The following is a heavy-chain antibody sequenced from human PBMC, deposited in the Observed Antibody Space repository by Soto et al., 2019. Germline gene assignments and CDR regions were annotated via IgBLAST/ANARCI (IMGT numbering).Heavy chain of an antibody. D-gene: IGHD2-15*01. CDR3: TRIRGGSSTDCGY. CDR2: IKRKTDGGTT. V-gene: IGHV3-15*01. J-gene: IGHJ4*02. CDR1: GFTFSNAW. Sequence: PGGSLRLSCAASGFTFSNAWMSWVRQAPGKGLEWVGRIKRKTDGGTTDYAEPAKGRFSISRDDSKNTLYLQINSLKTEDTAVYYCTRIRGGSSTDCGYWGQGTLVTVSS.